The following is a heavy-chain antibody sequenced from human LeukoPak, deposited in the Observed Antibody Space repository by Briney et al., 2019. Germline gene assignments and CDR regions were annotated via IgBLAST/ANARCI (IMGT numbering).Heavy chain of an antibody. CDR1: GFTFSSYA. CDR2: ISGSGGST. CDR3: AKGSVFHYDFWSGYGTCDY. V-gene: IGHV3-23*01. Sequence: GGSLRLSCAASGFTFSSYAMSWVRQAPGKGLEWVSAISGSGGSTYYADSVKGRFTISRDNSKNTLYLQMNSLRAEDTAVYYCAKGSVFHYDFWSGYGTCDYWGQGTLATVSS. D-gene: IGHD3-3*01. J-gene: IGHJ4*02.